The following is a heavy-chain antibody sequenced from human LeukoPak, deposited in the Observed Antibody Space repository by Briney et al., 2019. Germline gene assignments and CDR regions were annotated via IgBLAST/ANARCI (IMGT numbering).Heavy chain of an antibody. J-gene: IGHJ4*02. CDR3: AKDLEYSSGWNGFDY. D-gene: IGHD6-19*01. Sequence: PGGSLRLSCAASGFTFSSYAMSWVRQAPGKGLEWVSAISGSGGSTYYADSVKGRFTISRDNSKNTLYLQMNSLRAEDTAVYYCAKDLEYSSGWNGFDYWGQGTLVTVSS. CDR1: GFTFSSYA. CDR2: ISGSGGST. V-gene: IGHV3-23*01.